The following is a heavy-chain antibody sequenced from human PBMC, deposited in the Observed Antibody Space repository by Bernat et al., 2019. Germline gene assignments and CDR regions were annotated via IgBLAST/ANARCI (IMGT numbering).Heavy chain of an antibody. Sequence: QVQLVQSGAEVKKPGASVKVSCKASGYTFTGYYMHWVRQAPGQGLEWMGWINPNSGGTNYAQKFQGWVTMPRDTSISKAYMELSRLRSDDTAVYYCARDKGFGEFSRGATFDYWGQGTLVTVSS. CDR1: GYTFTGYY. V-gene: IGHV1-2*04. CDR3: ARDKGFGEFSRGATFDY. D-gene: IGHD3-10*01. CDR2: INPNSGGT. J-gene: IGHJ4*02.